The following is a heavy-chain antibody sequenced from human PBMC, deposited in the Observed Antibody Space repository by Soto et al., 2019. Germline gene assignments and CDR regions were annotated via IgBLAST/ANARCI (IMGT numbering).Heavy chain of an antibody. CDR3: AKEFINYYDSSGPGYYGMDV. CDR1: GYTFTSYD. D-gene: IGHD3-22*01. J-gene: IGHJ6*02. Sequence: ASVKVSCKASGYTFTSYDINWVRQATGQGLEWMGWMNPNSGNTGYAQKFQGRVTMTRNTSISTAYMELSSLRSEDTAVYYCAKEFINYYDSSGPGYYGMDVWGQGTTVTVSS. V-gene: IGHV1-8*01. CDR2: MNPNSGNT.